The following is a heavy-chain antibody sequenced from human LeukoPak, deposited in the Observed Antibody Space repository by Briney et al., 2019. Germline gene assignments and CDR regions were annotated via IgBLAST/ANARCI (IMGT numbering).Heavy chain of an antibody. Sequence: PGGSLRLSCAASGLTFSKYSMTSVRQAPGKGLEWVANIKQDGSDKYYVDSVKGRFTISRDNAKNSLYLQMNSLRVEDTAVYYCARDPQTVEVDYWGQGTLVTVSS. D-gene: IGHD4-17*01. J-gene: IGHJ4*02. CDR2: IKQDGSDK. CDR3: ARDPQTVEVDY. CDR1: GLTFSKYS. V-gene: IGHV3-7*01.